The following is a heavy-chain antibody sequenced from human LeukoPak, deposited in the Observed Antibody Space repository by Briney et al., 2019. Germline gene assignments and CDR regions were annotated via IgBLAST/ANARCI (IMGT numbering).Heavy chain of an antibody. V-gene: IGHV3-23*01. CDR2: ISGSGDST. J-gene: IGHJ4*02. CDR3: AKVWVVTAMGTDY. Sequence: PGGSLRLSCAASGFTFSSYGMSWVRQAPGKGLEWVSAISGSGDSTYYADSVKGRFTISRDNSKNTLFLQMNSLRAEDTAIYYCAKVWVVTAMGTDYWGQGTLVTVSS. D-gene: IGHD2-21*02. CDR1: GFTFSSYG.